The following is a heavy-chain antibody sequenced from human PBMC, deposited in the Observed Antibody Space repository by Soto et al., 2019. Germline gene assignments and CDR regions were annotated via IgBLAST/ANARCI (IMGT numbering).Heavy chain of an antibody. CDR2: TYYRSKWYN. CDR3: ARAWYYYDSSGYSSLDAFDI. Sequence: SQALSLTCAISGNSVSSRRAAWNWIRQSPSRGLEWLGRTYYRSKWYNDYAVSVKSRITINPDTSKNQFSLQLNSVTPEDTAVYYCARAWYYYDSSGYSSLDAFDIWGQGTMVTVS. CDR1: GNSVSSRRAA. V-gene: IGHV6-1*01. J-gene: IGHJ3*02. D-gene: IGHD3-22*01.